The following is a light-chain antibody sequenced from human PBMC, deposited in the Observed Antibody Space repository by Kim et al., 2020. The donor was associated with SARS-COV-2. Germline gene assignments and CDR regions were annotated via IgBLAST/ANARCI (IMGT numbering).Light chain of an antibody. CDR2: WAS. CDR3: QQHYTTPYP. J-gene: IGKJ2*01. V-gene: IGKV4-1*01. Sequence: RATINSKSRQSVLYSSRTKISLPWYPQQPVQSPKLLIYWASTRESGVPARFSGSGSGTDFTLTISSLQAEDVAVYYCQQHYTTPYPFGQGTKLEI. CDR1: QSVLYSSRTKIS.